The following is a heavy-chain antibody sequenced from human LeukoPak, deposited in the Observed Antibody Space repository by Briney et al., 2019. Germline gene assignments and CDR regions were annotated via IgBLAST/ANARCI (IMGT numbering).Heavy chain of an antibody. CDR1: GYTFTGYY. J-gene: IGHJ4*02. V-gene: IGHV1-2*02. Sequence: ASVKVSCKASGYTFTGYYMHWVRQAPGQGLEWMGWINPNNGGTKNAQSFQDRVTMARDTSISTAYMELSSLRSDDTAVYYCARGGYYDSSGYSNWGQGTLVTVSS. CDR2: INPNNGGT. D-gene: IGHD3-22*01. CDR3: ARGGYYDSSGYSN.